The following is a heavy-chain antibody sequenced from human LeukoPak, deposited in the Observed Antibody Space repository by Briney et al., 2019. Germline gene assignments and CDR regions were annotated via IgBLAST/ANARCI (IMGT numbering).Heavy chain of an antibody. D-gene: IGHD6-19*01. V-gene: IGHV4-59*01. CDR1: GGSISTYY. J-gene: IGHJ4*02. CDR2: IYYSGIT. Sequence: SETLSLTCTVSGGSISTYYWSWIRQSPGRGLEWIGYIYYSGITKYNPSLKSRVTISVDTSTNQFSLRLSSVTAADTAVYYCARESDSSGWFEVDYWGQGTLVTVSS. CDR3: ARESDSSGWFEVDY.